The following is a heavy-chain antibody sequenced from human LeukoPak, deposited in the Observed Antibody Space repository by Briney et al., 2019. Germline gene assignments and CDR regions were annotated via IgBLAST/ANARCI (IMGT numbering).Heavy chain of an antibody. V-gene: IGHV3-66*01. CDR3: ARASVEMATGAFDI. D-gene: IGHD5-24*01. J-gene: IGHJ3*02. Sequence: GGSLRLSCAASGFTFSSYVMSWVRQAPGKGLEWVSVIYSGGSTYYADSVKGRFTISRDNSKNTLYLQMNSLRAEDTAVYYCARASVEMATGAFDIWGQGTMVTVSS. CDR1: GFTFSSYV. CDR2: IYSGGST.